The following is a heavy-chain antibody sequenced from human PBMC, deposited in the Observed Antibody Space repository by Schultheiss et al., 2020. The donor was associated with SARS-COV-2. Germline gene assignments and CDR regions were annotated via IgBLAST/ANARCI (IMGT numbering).Heavy chain of an antibody. D-gene: IGHD6-19*01. CDR3: ARASSGWNEATFDP. J-gene: IGHJ5*02. CDR2: ISGSGGST. V-gene: IGHV3-23*01. Sequence: GGSLRLSCAASGFTFSSYAMHWVRQAPGKGLEWVSAISGSGGSTYYADSVKGRFTISRDNSKNTLYLQMNSLRAEDTAVYYCARASSGWNEATFDPWGQGTLVTVSS. CDR1: GFTFSSYA.